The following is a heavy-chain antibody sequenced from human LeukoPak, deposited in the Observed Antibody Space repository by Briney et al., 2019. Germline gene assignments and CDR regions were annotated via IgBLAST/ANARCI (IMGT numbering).Heavy chain of an antibody. D-gene: IGHD2-15*01. CDR1: GFIIGRDS. Sequence: QPGGSLRLSCAASGFIIGRDSMNWVRQAPGKGLEWISYISYDSAIKYYADSVRGRFTISRDNVKNSLYLQMHSLNAEDTAVYFCVRDDPRCCGVVPANIDDYWGQGTLVTVSS. CDR2: ISYDSAIK. J-gene: IGHJ4*02. V-gene: IGHV3-48*01. CDR3: VRDDPRCCGVVPANIDDY.